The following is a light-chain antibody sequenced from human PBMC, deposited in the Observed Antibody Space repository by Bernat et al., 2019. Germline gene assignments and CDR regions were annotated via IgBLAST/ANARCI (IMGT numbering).Light chain of an antibody. J-gene: IGLJ1*01. Sequence: QSALTHPASVSGYPGQSITISCTGASSDIGGFNYVSWYQQHPGKAPKLMISDVSSRPSGVSNRFSGTKSGNTASLTISGLQAEDEADYYCYSWTTNYVYVFGTGTKVTVL. CDR3: YSWTTNYVYV. CDR2: DVS. V-gene: IGLV2-14*03. CDR1: SSDIGGFNY.